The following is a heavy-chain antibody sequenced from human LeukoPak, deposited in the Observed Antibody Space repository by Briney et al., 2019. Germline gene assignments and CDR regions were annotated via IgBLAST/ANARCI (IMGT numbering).Heavy chain of an antibody. J-gene: IGHJ5*02. V-gene: IGHV4-59*08. D-gene: IGHD3-9*01. CDR1: GVSISSYY. Sequence: NPSGTLSLTCTVSGVSISSYYWSWIRQPPGKGLEWIGYIHYIGGTNYNPSLKSRVTISVDTSKNQFSLKLSSVTAADTAVYYCARHIDMNWFDPWGQGTLVTVS. CDR3: ARHIDMNWFDP. CDR2: IHYIGGT.